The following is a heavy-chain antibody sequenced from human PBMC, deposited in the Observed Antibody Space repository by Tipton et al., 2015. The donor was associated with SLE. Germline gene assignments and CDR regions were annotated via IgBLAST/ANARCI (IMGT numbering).Heavy chain of an antibody. CDR3: ARDSCSSTSCYRAFDI. CDR2: IIPIFGTA. D-gene: IGHD2-2*02. J-gene: IGHJ3*02. CDR1: GGTFSSYA. V-gene: IGHV1-69*05. Sequence: QSGPEVKKPGSSVKVSCKASGGTFSSYAISWVRQAPGQGLEWMGGIIPIFGTANYAQKFQGRVTITTDESTSTAYMELSSLRSEDTAVYYCARDSCSSTSCYRAFDIWGQGTMVTVSS.